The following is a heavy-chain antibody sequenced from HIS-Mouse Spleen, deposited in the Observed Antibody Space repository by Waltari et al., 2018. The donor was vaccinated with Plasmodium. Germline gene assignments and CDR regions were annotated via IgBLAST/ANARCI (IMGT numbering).Heavy chain of an antibody. D-gene: IGHD6-13*01. V-gene: IGHV1-2*02. CDR1: GYPFTGYY. CDR2: INPNSGGT. Sequence: QVQLVQSGPAVKKPGASLKVSCKASGYPFTGYYLPWVRQAPGQGLEWMGWINPNSGGTNYEQKFQGRVTMTRDTSISTAYMELSRLRSDDTAVYYCARDLAAAGHFDYWGQGTLVTVSS. CDR3: ARDLAAAGHFDY. J-gene: IGHJ4*02.